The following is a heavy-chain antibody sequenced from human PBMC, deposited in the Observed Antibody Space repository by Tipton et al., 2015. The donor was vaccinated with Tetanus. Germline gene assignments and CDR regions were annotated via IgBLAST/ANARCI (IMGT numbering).Heavy chain of an antibody. V-gene: IGHV5-51*01. CDR1: GHNSRSYW. J-gene: IGHJ5*02. Sequence: VQLVQSGPEVKKPGESLKISCKASGHNSRSYWVSWVRQMPGKGLEWMGIIYPGDSDATYNPSFQGQVTISADKSIHTAYLQWASLKPSDTAIYFCARLPKHYSASGSTWGQGTQVTVSS. D-gene: IGHD3-10*01. CDR3: ARLPKHYSASGST. CDR2: IYPGDSDA.